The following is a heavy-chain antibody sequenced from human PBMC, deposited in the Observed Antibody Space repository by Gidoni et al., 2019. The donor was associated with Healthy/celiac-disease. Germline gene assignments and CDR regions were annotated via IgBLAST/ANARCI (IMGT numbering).Heavy chain of an antibody. Sequence: QVQLQQWGAGLLKPSETLSLTCAVYGVSFSGYYWSWIRQPPGKGLEWIGEINHSGSTNYNPSLKSRVTISVDTSKNQFSLKLSSVTAADTAVYYCARVGEYYYDSSGPLHWGQGTLVTDSS. CDR2: INHSGST. CDR1: GVSFSGYY. J-gene: IGHJ4*02. D-gene: IGHD3-22*01. V-gene: IGHV4-34*01. CDR3: ARVGEYYYDSSGPLH.